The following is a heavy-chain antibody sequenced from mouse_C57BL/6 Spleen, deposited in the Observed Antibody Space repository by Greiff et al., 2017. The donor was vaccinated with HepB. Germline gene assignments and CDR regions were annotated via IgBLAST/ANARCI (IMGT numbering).Heavy chain of an antibody. V-gene: IGHV5-9*01. CDR1: GFTFSSYT. D-gene: IGHD3-2*02. CDR3: AHTGDSSGYVEAMDY. CDR2: ISGGGGNT. Sequence: EVQGVESGGGLVKPGGSLKLSCAASGFTFSSYTMSWVRQTPEKRLEWVATISGGGGNTYYPDSVKGRFTISRDNAKNTLYLQMSSLRSEDTALYYCAHTGDSSGYVEAMDYWGQGTSVTVSS. J-gene: IGHJ4*01.